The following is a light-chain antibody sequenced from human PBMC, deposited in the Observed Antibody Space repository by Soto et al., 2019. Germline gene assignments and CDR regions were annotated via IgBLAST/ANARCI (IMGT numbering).Light chain of an antibody. J-gene: IGLJ2*01. Sequence: QSVLTQPPSVSAAPGQKVTISCSGSSANIGSNYVSWYQHLPGTAPKLVIYDSDRRPSEIPDRSSGSKSGTSATLDITGLQTGDEADYYCGAWDGSLSVVLFGGGTKLTVL. V-gene: IGLV1-51*01. CDR1: SANIGSNY. CDR2: DSD. CDR3: GAWDGSLSVVL.